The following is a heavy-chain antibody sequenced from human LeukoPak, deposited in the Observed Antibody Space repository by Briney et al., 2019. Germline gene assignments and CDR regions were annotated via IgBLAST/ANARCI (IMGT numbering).Heavy chain of an antibody. J-gene: IGHJ4*02. D-gene: IGHD2-8*01. V-gene: IGHV3-23*01. CDR3: AKGDLGSGVS. Sequence: GGSLRLSCAPPGLTFTTYAISGVPQAPGKGLWWVSTISAGGGSTYYADSVKGRFTISRDNSKYTLYLQMNSLRAEDTAVYYCAKGDLGSGVSWGQGTLVTVSS. CDR2: ISAGGGST. CDR1: GLTFTTYA.